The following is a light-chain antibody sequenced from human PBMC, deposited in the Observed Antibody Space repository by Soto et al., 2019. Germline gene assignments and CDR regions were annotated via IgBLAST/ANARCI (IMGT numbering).Light chain of an antibody. Sequence: EIVMTQSPATLSVSPGERATLSCRASQSLSSNLALFPKKPGQAPRLLIFGASTRATGIPARFRGSGSGTDFTLTISRLQSEDFAVYDCQQYNNWPLTVGGGTEVEIK. J-gene: IGKJ4*01. CDR2: GAS. CDR1: QSLSSN. V-gene: IGKV3-15*01. CDR3: QQYNNWPLT.